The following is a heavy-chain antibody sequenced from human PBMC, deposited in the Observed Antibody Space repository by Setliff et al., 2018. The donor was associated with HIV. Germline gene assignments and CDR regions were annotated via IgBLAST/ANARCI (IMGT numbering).Heavy chain of an antibody. D-gene: IGHD2-8*01. CDR3: ARVLLRTNPRYGVASNWFDP. V-gene: IGHV3-7*03. CDR2: ISPEGNKK. J-gene: IGHJ5*02. Sequence: PGGSLRLSCAASGFTFSDFWMYWVRQAPGKGLEWVANISPEGNKKYYVGSVKGRFTSSRDNAKSSLFLQMSGLRPEDTAVYYCARVLLRTNPRYGVASNWFDPWGQGTLVTVSS. CDR1: GFTFSDFW.